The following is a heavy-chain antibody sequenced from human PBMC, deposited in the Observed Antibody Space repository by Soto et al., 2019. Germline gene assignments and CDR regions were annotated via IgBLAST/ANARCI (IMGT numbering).Heavy chain of an antibody. CDR3: VRDSGAKLSSS. V-gene: IGHV1-69*13. J-gene: IGHJ4*02. Sequence: GASVKVSCKASGGTFSSCRINWVRQAPGQGLEWVGGIVPIYRTADYAQKFQGRVTITADESARTSYMEPRSLKSQDTAVYYCVRDSGAKLSSSWGQGTLVTVSS. CDR2: IVPIYRTA. D-gene: IGHD6-13*01. CDR1: GGTFSSCR.